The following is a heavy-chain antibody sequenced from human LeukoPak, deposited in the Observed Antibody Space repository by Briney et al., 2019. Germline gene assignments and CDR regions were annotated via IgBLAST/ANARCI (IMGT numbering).Heavy chain of an antibody. V-gene: IGHV1-2*02. D-gene: IGHD2-15*01. J-gene: IGHJ4*02. Sequence: VSVKVSCKASGYTFTGYYMHWVRQAPGQGLEWMGWINPNSGGTNYAQKFQGRVTMTRDTSISTAYMELSRLRSDDTAVYYCAREQSGGSCYNYWGQGTLVTVSS. CDR2: INPNSGGT. CDR3: AREQSGGSCYNY. CDR1: GYTFTGYY.